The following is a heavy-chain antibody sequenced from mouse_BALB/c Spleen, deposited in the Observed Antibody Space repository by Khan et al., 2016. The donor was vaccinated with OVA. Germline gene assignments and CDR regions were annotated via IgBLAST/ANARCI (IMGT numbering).Heavy chain of an antibody. CDR1: GYSITSDYA. CDR3: ARMSGGDFDF. J-gene: IGHJ2*01. CDR2: ISYSGNT. Sequence: EVQLVESGPGLVKPSQSLSLTCTVTGYSITSDYAWNWIRQFPGNKLEWMGYISYSGNTKYNPSLKSRISVTRDTSKNQFFLQLNSVTTEDTATYYCARMSGGDFDFWGQGTTLTVSS. V-gene: IGHV3-2*02. D-gene: IGHD4-1*01.